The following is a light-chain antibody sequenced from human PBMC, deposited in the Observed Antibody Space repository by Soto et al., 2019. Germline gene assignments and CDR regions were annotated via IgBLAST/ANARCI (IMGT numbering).Light chain of an antibody. V-gene: IGKV3-20*01. CDR2: GAS. CDR3: QQYGSSSWT. Sequence: EIVLTQSPGTLSLSPGERSTLSCSASQSVSSSYLAWYQQNPGQAPRLLIYGASSRATGIPDRFSGSGSGTDFTLTISRLEPEDFAVYYCQQYGSSSWTFGQGTKV. CDR1: QSVSSSY. J-gene: IGKJ1*01.